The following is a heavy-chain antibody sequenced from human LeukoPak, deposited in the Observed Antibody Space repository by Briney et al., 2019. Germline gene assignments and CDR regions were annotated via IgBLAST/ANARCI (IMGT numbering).Heavy chain of an antibody. Sequence: PSETLSLTCTVSGGSISSYYWGWIRQPAGKGLEWIGRIYTSGSTNYNPSLKSRVTMSVDTSKNQFSLKLSSVTAADTAVYYCARDDSSGFLSPFDYWGQGTLVTVSS. D-gene: IGHD3-22*01. V-gene: IGHV4-4*07. CDR3: ARDDSSGFLSPFDY. CDR1: GGSISSYY. J-gene: IGHJ4*02. CDR2: IYTSGST.